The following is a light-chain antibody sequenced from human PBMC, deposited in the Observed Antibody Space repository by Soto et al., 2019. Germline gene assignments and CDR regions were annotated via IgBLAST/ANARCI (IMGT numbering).Light chain of an antibody. CDR1: QSISSW. J-gene: IGKJ4*01. CDR2: KAS. V-gene: IGKV1-5*03. CDR3: QPYNSYSLT. Sequence: DIRMTQSPSTLSASVGDRVTITCRASQSISSWLAWYQQKPGKAPKLLIYKASSLESEIPSRCSGSGYGTEFTLTISRLQPDDFATYYCQPYNSYSLTFGGGTKVEIK.